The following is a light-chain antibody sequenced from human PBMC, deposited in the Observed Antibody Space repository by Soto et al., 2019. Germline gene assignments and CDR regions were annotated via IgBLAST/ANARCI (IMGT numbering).Light chain of an antibody. CDR2: GAS. J-gene: IGKJ2*01. CDR3: QHYGRSAYT. CDR1: QSVSSNY. V-gene: IGKV3-20*01. Sequence: EIVLTQSPGTLSLSPGERATLSCRASQSVSSNYLAWSQQKRGQATRLLIYGASSRATAIPDRLSGSGSGTDFTLTISRLEPEDFAVYYCQHYGRSAYTFGQGTTLEIK.